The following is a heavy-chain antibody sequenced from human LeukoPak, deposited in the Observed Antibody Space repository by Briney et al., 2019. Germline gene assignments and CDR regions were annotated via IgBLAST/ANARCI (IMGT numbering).Heavy chain of an antibody. J-gene: IGHJ1*01. CDR2: ISYDGSNK. Sequence: GGSLRLSCAASGFTFSSYAMHWVRQAPGKGLEWVAVISYDGSNKYYADSVKGRFTISRDNSKNTLYLQMNSLRAEDTAVYYCARAGDCSSTSCAHREYFQHWGQGTLVTVSS. D-gene: IGHD2-2*01. CDR1: GFTFSSYA. V-gene: IGHV3-30-3*01. CDR3: ARAGDCSSTSCAHREYFQH.